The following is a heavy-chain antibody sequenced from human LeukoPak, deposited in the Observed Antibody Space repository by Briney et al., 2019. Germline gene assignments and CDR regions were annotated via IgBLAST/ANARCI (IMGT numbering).Heavy chain of an antibody. J-gene: IGHJ4*02. Sequence: SETLSLTCTVSGGSISSGGYYWSWIRQHPGKGLEWIGYICYSGSTYYNPSLKSRVTISVDTSKNQFSLKLSSVTAADTAVYYCARYAPSSSWYYFDYWGQGTLVTVSS. D-gene: IGHD6-13*01. CDR2: ICYSGST. V-gene: IGHV4-31*03. CDR3: ARYAPSSSWYYFDY. CDR1: GGSISSGGYY.